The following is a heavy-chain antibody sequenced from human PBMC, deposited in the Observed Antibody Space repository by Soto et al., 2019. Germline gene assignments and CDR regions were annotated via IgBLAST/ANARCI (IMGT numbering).Heavy chain of an antibody. Sequence: SETLSLTCTVSGDSISSSAYYWGWIRQPPGKGLEWIGNIYYSGITYYNPSLRSRVAISVDTSKNQFSLKLSSVSAADTAVYYCARSNTGYYKWFDPWGQGTPVTVSS. V-gene: IGHV4-39*01. J-gene: IGHJ5*02. CDR3: ARSNTGYYKWFDP. CDR2: IYYSGIT. CDR1: GDSISSSAYY. D-gene: IGHD3-9*01.